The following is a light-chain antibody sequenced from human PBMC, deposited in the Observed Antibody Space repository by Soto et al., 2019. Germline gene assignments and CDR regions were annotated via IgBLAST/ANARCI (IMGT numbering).Light chain of an antibody. CDR2: EAS. J-gene: IGKJ4*01. CDR1: HRVSSY. CDR3: QQYNNWPLT. V-gene: IGKV3-15*01. Sequence: EIAMTQSPATLSVSPGERATLSCRASHRVSSYLAWYQQKPDQAPRLLIYEASTRATGIPARFSGSGSGTEFTLTISSLQSEDFAVYYCQQYNNWPLTFGAGTKVDMK.